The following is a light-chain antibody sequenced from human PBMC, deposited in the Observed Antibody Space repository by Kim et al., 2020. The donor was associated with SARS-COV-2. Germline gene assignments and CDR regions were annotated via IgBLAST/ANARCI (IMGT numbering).Light chain of an antibody. CDR2: GNN. CDR1: SSNFGKNS. CDR3: AAWDDSLNGFYV. Sequence: QRVTISCSGSSSNFGKNSVSWYQHLPGTAPKVLMYGNNQRPSGVPDRFSGSKSGTSASLAISGLQSEDEADYYCAAWDDSLNGFYVFGSGTRSPS. V-gene: IGLV1-44*01. J-gene: IGLJ1*01.